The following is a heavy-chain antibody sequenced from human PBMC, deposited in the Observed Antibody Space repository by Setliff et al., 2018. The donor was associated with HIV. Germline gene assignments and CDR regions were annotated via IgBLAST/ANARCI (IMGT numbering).Heavy chain of an antibody. CDR3: ARGGPSSNWFDP. Sequence: LSLTCIVSGAPISSGTWSWIXXPPGKGLQWIGFIYNTETTNYNPSLKSRVTISLDTSKNQFSLKLTSLTPADTAASYCARGGPSSNWFDPWGQGTLVTVSS. V-gene: IGHV4-59*01. J-gene: IGHJ5*02. CDR1: GAPISSGT. D-gene: IGHD2-2*01. CDR2: IYNTETT.